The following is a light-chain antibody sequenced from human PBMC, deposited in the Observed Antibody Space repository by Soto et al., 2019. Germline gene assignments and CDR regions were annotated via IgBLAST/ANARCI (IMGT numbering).Light chain of an antibody. J-gene: IGLJ1*01. Sequence: QSALTQPPSASGSPGQSVTISCTGTSSDVGFYNYVSWYQHHPGKAPKLMIYEVSKRPSGVPDRFSGSKSGNTASLTVSGLQAEDEADYYCSSYAGSNNFVFGTGTKLTVL. CDR2: EVS. V-gene: IGLV2-8*01. CDR1: SSDVGFYNY. CDR3: SSYAGSNNFV.